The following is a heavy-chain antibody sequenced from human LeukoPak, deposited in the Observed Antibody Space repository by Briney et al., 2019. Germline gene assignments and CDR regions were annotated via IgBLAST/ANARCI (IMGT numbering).Heavy chain of an antibody. CDR2: ISWNSGSI. CDR1: GFTFDDYA. D-gene: IGHD6-19*01. J-gene: IGHJ4*02. CDR3: AKDISYSSGSDNYFDY. Sequence: PGGSLRLSCAASGFTFDDYAMHWVRQAPGKGLEWVSGISWNSGSIGYADSVKGRFTISRDNAKNSLYLQMNSLRAEDTALYYCAKDISYSSGSDNYFDYWGQGTLVTVSS. V-gene: IGHV3-9*01.